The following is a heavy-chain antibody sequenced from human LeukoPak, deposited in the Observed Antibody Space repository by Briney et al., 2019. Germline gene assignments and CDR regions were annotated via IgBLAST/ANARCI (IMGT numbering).Heavy chain of an antibody. V-gene: IGHV5-51*01. D-gene: IGHD3-10*01. CDR1: GYSFTSYW. Sequence: SGESLKISCKGSGYSFTSYWIGWVRQMPGKGLEWMGNIYPGDSDTRYSPSFQGQVTISADKSISTAYLQWSSLKASDTAMYYCASSWYYYGSGSYTFDAFDIWGQGTMVTVSS. J-gene: IGHJ3*02. CDR2: IYPGDSDT. CDR3: ASSWYYYGSGSYTFDAFDI.